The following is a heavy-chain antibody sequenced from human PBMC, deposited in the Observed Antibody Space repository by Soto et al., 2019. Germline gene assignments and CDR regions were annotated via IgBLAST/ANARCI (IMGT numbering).Heavy chain of an antibody. D-gene: IGHD3-22*01. CDR2: IYYSGRT. Sequence: QLLLEESGPGLVKPSETLSLTCTVSGGSISSISYFWGWIRQSPGKGLEWIGSIYYSGRTYYLPSLKSRVPMSVDTSKNQFSLKLSSVTAADTATYYCARHLYDSDDDHVQVFDNWGQGTLVTVSS. CDR1: GGSISSISYF. CDR3: ARHLYDSDDDHVQVFDN. V-gene: IGHV4-39*01. J-gene: IGHJ4*02.